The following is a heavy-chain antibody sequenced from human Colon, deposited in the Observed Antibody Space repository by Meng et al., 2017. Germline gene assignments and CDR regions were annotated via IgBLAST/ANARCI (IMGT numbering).Heavy chain of an antibody. Sequence: GGSLRLSCQGSGYIFTNYCVAWVRQMPGKGLEWMGIIYPADSEIRYSPSFQGQVSISADKSISTAHLQWSSLKASETAVYYCARGYYYDKSGYSFDHWGQGTLVTVSS. CDR2: IYPADSEI. J-gene: IGHJ4*02. CDR1: GYIFTNYC. CDR3: ARGYYYDKSGYSFDH. D-gene: IGHD3-22*01. V-gene: IGHV5-51*01.